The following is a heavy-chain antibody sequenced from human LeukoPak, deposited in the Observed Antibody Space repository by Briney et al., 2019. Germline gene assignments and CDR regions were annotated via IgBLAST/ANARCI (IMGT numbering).Heavy chain of an antibody. Sequence: GESLKISCKASGYSFTSYWIGWVRHMPGKGLEWMGIIDPSDSETRYTPSFQGQVTISVDKSLTTAYLQWNSLKASDTAMYYCARQTAMGRSGDYWGQGTLVTVSS. V-gene: IGHV5-51*01. J-gene: IGHJ4*02. D-gene: IGHD7-27*01. CDR2: IDPSDSET. CDR3: ARQTAMGRSGDY. CDR1: GYSFTSYW.